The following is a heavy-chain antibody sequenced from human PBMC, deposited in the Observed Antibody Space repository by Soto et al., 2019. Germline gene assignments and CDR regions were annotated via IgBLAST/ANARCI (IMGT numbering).Heavy chain of an antibody. Sequence: QVQLVQSGAEVKKPGASVKVSCKASGYTFTSYDINWVRQATGQGLEWMGWMNPNSGNTGYAQMFEGRVTMTRDTSISTAYMELSSLRSDDTAVYYCARRFISELVVASRGDWIDPWGQGTLVTVSS. CDR3: ARRFISELVVASRGDWIDP. D-gene: IGHD6-13*01. J-gene: IGHJ5*02. V-gene: IGHV1-8*01. CDR1: GYTFTSYD. CDR2: MNPNSGNT.